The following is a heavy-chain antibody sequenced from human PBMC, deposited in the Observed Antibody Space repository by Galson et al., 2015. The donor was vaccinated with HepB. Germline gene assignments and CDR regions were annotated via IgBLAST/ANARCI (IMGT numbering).Heavy chain of an antibody. D-gene: IGHD3-9*01. J-gene: IGHJ4*02. CDR3: ARVYFDILTGHEYYFDY. CDR1: GFTFSSYG. CDR2: IWYDGGNK. V-gene: IGHV3-33*01. Sequence: SLRLSCAASGFTFSSYGMHWVRQAPGKGLEWVAVIWYDGGNKYYADSVKGRFTISRDNSKNTLYLQMNSLRAEDTAVYYCARVYFDILTGHEYYFDYWGQGTLVTVSS.